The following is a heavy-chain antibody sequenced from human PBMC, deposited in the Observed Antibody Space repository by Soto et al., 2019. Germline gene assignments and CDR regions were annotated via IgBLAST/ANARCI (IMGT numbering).Heavy chain of an antibody. CDR3: ARDRRMLQLQLVYYYGMDV. CDR2: IIPIFGTA. Sequence: GASVKVSCKASGGTFSSYAISWVRQAPGQGLEWMGGIIPIFGTANYAQKFQGRVTITADESTSTAYMELSSLRSEDTAVYYCARDRRMLQLQLVYYYGMDVWGQGTTVTVSS. J-gene: IGHJ6*02. V-gene: IGHV1-69*13. CDR1: GGTFSSYA. D-gene: IGHD1-1*01.